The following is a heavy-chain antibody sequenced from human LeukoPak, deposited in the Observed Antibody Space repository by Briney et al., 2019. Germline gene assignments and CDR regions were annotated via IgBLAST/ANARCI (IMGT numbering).Heavy chain of an antibody. CDR2: MNPNSGNT. V-gene: IGHV1-8*01. J-gene: IGHJ6*03. Sequence: ASVKVSCKASGYTFTSYDINWVRQATGQGLEWMGWMNPNSGNTGYAQKFQGRVTMTRNTSISTAYMELSSLRSEDTAVYYCARGVRRITMKVVVIKTGYYYYMDVWGKGTTVTVSS. CDR1: GYTFTSYD. CDR3: ARGVRRITMKVVVIKTGYYYYMDV. D-gene: IGHD3-22*01.